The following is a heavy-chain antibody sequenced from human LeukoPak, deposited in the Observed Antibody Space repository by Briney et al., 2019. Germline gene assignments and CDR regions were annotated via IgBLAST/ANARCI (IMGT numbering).Heavy chain of an antibody. CDR1: GDSISRGGYS. CDR2: ISYSGAT. D-gene: IGHD3-9*01. V-gene: IGHV4-30-4*07. CDR3: AREKLRYFDWSNAFDI. Sequence: SQTLSLTCAVSGDSISRGGYSWSWIRQSPGKGLVLVASISYSGATFYYPSLKSRLTISKDTSKNHFSLELSSVTAADTAVYYCAREKLRYFDWSNAFDIWGQGTMVTVSS. J-gene: IGHJ3*02.